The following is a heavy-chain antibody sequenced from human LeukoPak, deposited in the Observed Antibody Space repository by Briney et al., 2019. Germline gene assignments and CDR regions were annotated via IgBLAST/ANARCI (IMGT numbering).Heavy chain of an antibody. D-gene: IGHD3-9*01. Sequence: LSLTCAVYGGSFSGYYWSWIRQAPGKGLEWVSYISSSGSTIYYADSVKGRFTISRDNARNSLYLQMNSLRAEDTAVYYCARGYDILTGFSPWGQGTLVTVSS. CDR1: GGSFSGYY. CDR3: ARGYDILTGFSP. V-gene: IGHV3-11*01. CDR2: ISSSGSTI. J-gene: IGHJ5*02.